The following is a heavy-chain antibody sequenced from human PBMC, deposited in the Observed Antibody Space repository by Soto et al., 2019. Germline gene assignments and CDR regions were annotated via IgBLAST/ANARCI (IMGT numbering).Heavy chain of an antibody. Sequence: QVQLVQSGAEVKKPGSSVKVSCQASVGTFNNFAFTWVRQAPGQGLEWLGGIMPVFHTTNIAQTFQDRITVTADDFTTTVYMEMTSLRYDDTAVYYCATATISPVSATLYHYGMDIWGQGTTVTVSS. CDR3: ATATISPVSATLYHYGMDI. J-gene: IGHJ6*02. V-gene: IGHV1-69*01. CDR2: IMPVFHTT. CDR1: VGTFNNFA. D-gene: IGHD6-25*01.